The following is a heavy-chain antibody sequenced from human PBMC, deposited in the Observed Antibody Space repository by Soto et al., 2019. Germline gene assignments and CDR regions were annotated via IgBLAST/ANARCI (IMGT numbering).Heavy chain of an antibody. CDR3: ASHVDTAMVIDY. J-gene: IGHJ4*02. CDR2: IYYSGST. D-gene: IGHD5-18*01. Sequence: SETLSLTCTVSGGSISSYYWSWIRQPPGKGLEWIGYIYYSGSTNYNPSLKSRVTISVDTSKNQFSLKLSSVTAADTAVYYCASHVDTAMVIDYWGQGTLVTVS. V-gene: IGHV4-59*08. CDR1: GGSISSYY.